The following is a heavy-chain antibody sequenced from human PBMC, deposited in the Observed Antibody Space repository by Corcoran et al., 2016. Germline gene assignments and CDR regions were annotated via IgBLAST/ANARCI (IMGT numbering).Heavy chain of an antibody. D-gene: IGHD3-10*01. V-gene: IGHV3-21*01. Sequence: EVQLVESGGGLVKPGGSLRLSCAASGFTFSSYSMNWVRQAPGKGLEWVSSISSSSSYIYYADSVKGRFTISRDNAKNSLYLQMNSLRAEDTAVYYCAFGWATRNYDYWGQGTLVTVSS. CDR3: AFGWATRNYDY. J-gene: IGHJ4*02. CDR2: ISSSSSYI. CDR1: GFTFSSYS.